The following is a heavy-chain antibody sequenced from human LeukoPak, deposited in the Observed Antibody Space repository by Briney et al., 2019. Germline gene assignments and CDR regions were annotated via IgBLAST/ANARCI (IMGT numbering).Heavy chain of an antibody. D-gene: IGHD7-27*01. CDR3: ARDLWGPDVFDI. CDR1: RFTFTRYD. V-gene: IGHV3-48*03. CDR2: ITSTGSTV. Sequence: PGGSLRLSRAGSRFTFTRYDMNWVRHAPAQGLERVSYITSTGSTVYYADSVWGRFIISRDNAKNSLFLQMTGLRAEDTGVYYFARDLWGPDVFDIWGQRTMVTVSS. J-gene: IGHJ3*02.